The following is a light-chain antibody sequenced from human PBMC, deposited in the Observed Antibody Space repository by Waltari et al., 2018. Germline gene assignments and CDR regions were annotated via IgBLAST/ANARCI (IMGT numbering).Light chain of an antibody. CDR3: CSFTRSNSWV. Sequence: HSALAQPASVSGSPGQSITISCTGTSRDVGAYNYVSWDQQHPGKAPRLMIFDVNDRPAGVSYRFSGSKSGNTASLTISGLQAEDEAEYYCCSFTRSNSWVFGGGTKLTVL. CDR1: SRDVGAYNY. J-gene: IGLJ3*02. CDR2: DVN. V-gene: IGLV2-14*03.